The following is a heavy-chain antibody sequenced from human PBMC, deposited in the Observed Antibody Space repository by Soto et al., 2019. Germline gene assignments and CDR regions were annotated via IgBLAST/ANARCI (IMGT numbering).Heavy chain of an antibody. V-gene: IGHV4-31*03. Sequence: QVQLQESGPGLVKPSQTLSLTCTVSGGSISSGGYYWSWIRQHRGKGLEWIGYIYYSGSTYYNPSLKSRVTISVDTSKNQFSLKLSSVTAADTAVYYRAASSSWAHNWFDPWGQGTLVTVSS. CDR3: AASSSWAHNWFDP. CDR1: GGSISSGGYY. J-gene: IGHJ5*02. D-gene: IGHD6-13*01. CDR2: IYYSGST.